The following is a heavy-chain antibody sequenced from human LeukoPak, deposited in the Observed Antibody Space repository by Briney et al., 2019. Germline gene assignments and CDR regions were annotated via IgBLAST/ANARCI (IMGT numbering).Heavy chain of an antibody. J-gene: IGHJ3*02. CDR2: IYHSGST. CDR3: ARGITMIVVAQRQGAFDI. Sequence: SETLSLTCTVSGYSISSGYYWGWIRQPPGKGLEWIGSIYHSGSTYYNPSLKSRVTISVDTSENQFSLKLSSVTAADTAVYYCARGITMIVVAQRQGAFDIWGQGTMVTVSS. V-gene: IGHV4-38-2*02. D-gene: IGHD3-22*01. CDR1: GYSISSGYY.